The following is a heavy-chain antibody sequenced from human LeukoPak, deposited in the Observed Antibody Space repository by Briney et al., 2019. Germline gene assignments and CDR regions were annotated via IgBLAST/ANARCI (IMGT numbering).Heavy chain of an antibody. D-gene: IGHD6-13*01. CDR3: AREEQHLEDY. CDR1: GFTVSSNY. J-gene: IGHJ4*02. CDR2: IYSGGST. V-gene: IGHV3-66*01. Sequence: HPGGSLRLSCAASGFTVSSNYMSWVRQAPGKGLEWVSVIYSGGSTYYADSVKGRFTISRDNSKNTLYLQMNSLRAEDTAVYYCAREEQHLEDYWGQGTLVTVSS.